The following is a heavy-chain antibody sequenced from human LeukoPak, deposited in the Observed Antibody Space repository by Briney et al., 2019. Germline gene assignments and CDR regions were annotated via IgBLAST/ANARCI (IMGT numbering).Heavy chain of an antibody. CDR2: IYPGDSDT. Sequence: GESLKISCKGSGYSFSSYWIGWVRQMPGKGLEWMGIIYPGDSDTRYSPSFQGQVTISADKSISTAYLQWSSLKASDTAMYYCAKHGGRGTYTKEFDYWGQGTLVTVSS. V-gene: IGHV5-51*01. D-gene: IGHD1-26*01. CDR1: GYSFSSYW. CDR3: AKHGGRGTYTKEFDY. J-gene: IGHJ4*02.